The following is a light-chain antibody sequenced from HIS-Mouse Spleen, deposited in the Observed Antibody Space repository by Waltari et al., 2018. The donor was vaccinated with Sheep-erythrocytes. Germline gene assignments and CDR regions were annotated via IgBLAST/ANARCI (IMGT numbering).Light chain of an antibody. CDR1: SSAVGGYNY. J-gene: IGLJ1*01. V-gene: IGLV2-11*01. CDR3: CSYAGSYNHV. CDR2: DVS. Sequence: QSPLTQPRSVSGSPGQSVTISCTGTSSAVGGYNYVSWYQQHPGKAPKLMIYDVSKRPSGVPDRFSGSKSGNTASLTISGLQAEDEADYYCCSYAGSYNHVFATGTKVTVL.